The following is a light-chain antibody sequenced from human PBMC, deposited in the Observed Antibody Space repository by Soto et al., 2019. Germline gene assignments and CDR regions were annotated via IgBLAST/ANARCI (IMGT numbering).Light chain of an antibody. V-gene: IGKV3-11*01. Sequence: EIVLTQSPATLSLSPGEIATLSCRASQSVIKSLAWYQQKPGQAPRLLLYTTSNQATGIPARFRGSGSPTEVPITISSLEPEDFAVYYCHQGKKWPIFPFGPGTKVDIK. J-gene: IGKJ3*01. CDR2: TTS. CDR3: HQGKKWPIFP. CDR1: QSVIKS.